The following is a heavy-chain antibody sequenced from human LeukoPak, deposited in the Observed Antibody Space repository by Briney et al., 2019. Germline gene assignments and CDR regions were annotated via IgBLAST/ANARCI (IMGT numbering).Heavy chain of an antibody. Sequence: GGSLRLSCAASGFTFSSYHMNWVRQAPGKGLEWVSSISSSSSHIYYADSVKGRFTISRDNAKNSLYLQMNSLRAEDTAVYYCAREVTTGHYYFDYWGQGTLVTVSS. D-gene: IGHD1-14*01. V-gene: IGHV3-21*01. CDR2: ISSSSSHI. CDR1: GFTFSSYH. J-gene: IGHJ4*02. CDR3: AREVTTGHYYFDY.